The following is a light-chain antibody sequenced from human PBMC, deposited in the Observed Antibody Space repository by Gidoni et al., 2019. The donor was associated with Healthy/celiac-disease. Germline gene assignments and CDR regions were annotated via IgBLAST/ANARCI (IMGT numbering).Light chain of an antibody. V-gene: IGKV1-33*01. CDR3: QQYDNLPLT. CDR2: DAS. CDR1: QDISKY. Sequence: DIQMTQSHSSLSASVGDRVTITCQARQDISKYLNWYQQKPGKAPKLLIYDASNLETGVPSRFSGSGSGTDFTVTISRLQPEDIATYYCQQYDNLPLTVGGGTKVEIK. J-gene: IGKJ4*01.